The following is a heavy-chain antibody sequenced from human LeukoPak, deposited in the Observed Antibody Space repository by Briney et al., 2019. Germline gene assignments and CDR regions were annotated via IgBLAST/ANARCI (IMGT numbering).Heavy chain of an antibody. Sequence: PGGSLSLFCAASGFTFSSYGIYWVREAPGKGLEWVAVISYDGSNKYYADSVKGRFTISRDNSRNTLYLEMNSLRAEDTAVYYCARGLAIFGVVSSNDAFDIWGQGTVVTVSS. CDR1: GFTFSSYG. CDR2: ISYDGSNK. J-gene: IGHJ3*02. CDR3: ARGLAIFGVVSSNDAFDI. V-gene: IGHV3-30*04. D-gene: IGHD3-3*01.